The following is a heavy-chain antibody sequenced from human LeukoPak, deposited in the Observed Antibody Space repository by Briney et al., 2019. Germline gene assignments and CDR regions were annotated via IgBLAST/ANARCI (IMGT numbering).Heavy chain of an antibody. CDR2: INHSGST. CDR1: GGSFSGYY. Sequence: SETLSLTCAVYGGSFSGYYWSCIRQPPGKGLEWIGEINHSGSTNYNPSLKSRVTISVDTPKNQFSLKLSSVTAADTAVYYCARDEGSGWSYYWGQGTLVTVSS. J-gene: IGHJ4*02. CDR3: ARDEGSGWSYY. D-gene: IGHD6-19*01. V-gene: IGHV4-34*01.